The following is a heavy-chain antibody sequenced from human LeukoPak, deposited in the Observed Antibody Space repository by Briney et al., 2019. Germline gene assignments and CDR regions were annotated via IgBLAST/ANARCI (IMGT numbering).Heavy chain of an antibody. V-gene: IGHV3-48*03. D-gene: IGHD6-19*01. CDR3: AKGGYSSGWTFDY. CDR1: GFTFSSYE. J-gene: IGHJ4*02. CDR2: ISSSGSTI. Sequence: SGGSLRLSCAASGFTFSSYEMNWVRQAPGKGLEWVSYISSSGSTIYYADSVKGRFTISRDNAKNSLYLQMNSLRAEDTAVYYCAKGGYSSGWTFDYWGQGTLVTVSS.